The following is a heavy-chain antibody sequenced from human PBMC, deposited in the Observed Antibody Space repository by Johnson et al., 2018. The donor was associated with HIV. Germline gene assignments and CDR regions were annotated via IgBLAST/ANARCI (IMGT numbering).Heavy chain of an antibody. V-gene: IGHV3-23*04. CDR2: ISGTGGST. CDR3: AKAEGATSAFDI. J-gene: IGHJ3*02. CDR1: GFTFSNYA. Sequence: AQLVESGGGLVQPGGSLRLSCAASGFTFSNYAMSWVRQPPGKGLEWVSDISGTGGSTYYADSVTGLFTISSDNSKNTLYMQMNGLRAEDTAVYYCAKAEGATSAFDIWGQGTMVTVSS. D-gene: IGHD1-26*01.